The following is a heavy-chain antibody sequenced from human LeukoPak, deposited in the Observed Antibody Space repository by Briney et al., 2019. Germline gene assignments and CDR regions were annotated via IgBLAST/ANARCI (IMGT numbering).Heavy chain of an antibody. Sequence: ASVKVSCKASGYTFTSYGISWVRQAPGQGLEWMGRIIPTLGIANYAQKFQGRVTITADKSTSTAYMELSSLRSEDTAVYYCARDTGGSFDYWGQGTLVTVSS. CDR3: ARDTGGSFDY. V-gene: IGHV1-69*04. J-gene: IGHJ4*02. CDR1: GYTFTSYG. CDR2: IIPTLGIA. D-gene: IGHD2-15*01.